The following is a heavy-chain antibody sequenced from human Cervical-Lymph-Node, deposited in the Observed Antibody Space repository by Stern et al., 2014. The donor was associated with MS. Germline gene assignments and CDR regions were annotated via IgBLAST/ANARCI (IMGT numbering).Heavy chain of an antibody. D-gene: IGHD6-13*01. CDR2: IWYDGSNP. CDR3: ASAYSSSHYYFDY. V-gene: IGHV3-33*01. Sequence: VQLVESGGGVVQPGRSLRLSCAASGFSFSSYALHCVRQAPGKGLEWVALIWYDGSNPYYADSMTGRFTISRDNFKNTLYLQMNSLRAEDTAVYYCASAYSSSHYYFDYWGQGTLVTVSS. J-gene: IGHJ4*02. CDR1: GFSFSSYA.